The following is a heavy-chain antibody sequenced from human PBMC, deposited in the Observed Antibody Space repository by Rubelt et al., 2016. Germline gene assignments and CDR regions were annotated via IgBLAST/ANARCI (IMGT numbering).Heavy chain of an antibody. D-gene: IGHD6-19*01. CDR2: IHSRGTT. CDR3: ARGHVRSGGWYRGMDYFDY. J-gene: IGHJ4*02. CDR1: GGAISGYY. V-gene: IGHV4-59*01. Sequence: QVHLQESGPGLVQSSETLSLTFTVSGGAISGYYWNWVRQAPGEGLQWIGYIHSRGTTSYTPSLTSRVTMSVDAPNTQFSLKLSSWTAADTALYYCARGHVRSGGWYRGMDYFDYWGQGTLVSVSS.